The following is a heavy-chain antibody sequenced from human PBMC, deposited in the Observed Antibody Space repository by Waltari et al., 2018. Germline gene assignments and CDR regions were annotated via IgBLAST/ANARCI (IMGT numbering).Heavy chain of an antibody. CDR3: AKYGTKILSGGNPNY. Sequence: EVQLLESGGGLVQPGGSLRLSCAASGFTFSSYAMSWVRQAPGKGLEWVSAISGSGGSTYYADSVKGRFTISRNNSKNTRYLQMNSLRAEDTAVYYCAKYGTKILSGGNPNYWGQGTLVTVSS. CDR2: ISGSGGST. CDR1: GFTFSSYA. D-gene: IGHD2-15*01. V-gene: IGHV3-23*01. J-gene: IGHJ4*02.